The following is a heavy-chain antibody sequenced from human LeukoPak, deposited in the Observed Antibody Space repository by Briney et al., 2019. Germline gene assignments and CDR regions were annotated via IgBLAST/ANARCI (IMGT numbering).Heavy chain of an antibody. CDR3: ARVGNFDY. Sequence: HPGGSLRLSCEVSGSTFSGYEMNWVRQAPGKGLEWVSYISGSGTTIYYADSVKGRFTISRDNAKNSLYLQMNSLRAEDTAVYYCARVGNFDYWGQGTLVTVSS. CDR1: GSTFSGYE. CDR2: ISGSGTTI. J-gene: IGHJ4*02. V-gene: IGHV3-48*03.